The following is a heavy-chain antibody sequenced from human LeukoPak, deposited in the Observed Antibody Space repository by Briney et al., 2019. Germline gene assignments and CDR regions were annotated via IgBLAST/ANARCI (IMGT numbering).Heavy chain of an antibody. CDR3: ARQSLGASGLDH. D-gene: IGHD1-26*01. Sequence: GGSLRLSRAVSGFRFNSHHMHWVRQAPNKGLEWVAVAPHDRSSPSHAASVNGRFTISRDNSKDTLFLHMDSLRVDDTAIYYCARQSLGASGLDHWGQGVLVTVSS. CDR1: GFRFNSHH. CDR2: APHDRSSP. V-gene: IGHV3-30*03. J-gene: IGHJ4*02.